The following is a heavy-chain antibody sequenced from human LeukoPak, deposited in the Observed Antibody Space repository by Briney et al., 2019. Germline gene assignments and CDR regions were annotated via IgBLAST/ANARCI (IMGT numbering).Heavy chain of an antibody. J-gene: IGHJ4*02. CDR2: IRYDGSNK. D-gene: IGHD6-19*01. CDR1: GFTFSSYG. Sequence: SGRSLRLSCAASGFTFSSYGMHWVRQAPGRGLEWVAFIRYDGSNKYYADSVKGRFTISRDNSKNTLYLQMNSLRAEDTAVYYCAKDLSRYSGGQVFDYWGQGTLVTVSS. CDR3: AKDLSRYSGGQVFDY. V-gene: IGHV3-30*02.